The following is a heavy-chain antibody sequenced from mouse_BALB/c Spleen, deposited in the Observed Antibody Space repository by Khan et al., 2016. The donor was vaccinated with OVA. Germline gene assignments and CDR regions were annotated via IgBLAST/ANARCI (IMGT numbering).Heavy chain of an antibody. V-gene: IGHV3-1*02. CDR2: ESSSGST. CDR1: GYTINDSYS. J-gene: IGHJ2*01. Sequence: VQLKESGPGLVKPSQSLSLSCTATGYTINDSYSWNLNQRPAGNKLEFLGYESSSGSTNYDPSLQSRISITRDTSTNQFFLQFNSLTTEDTTTYYCARTARINYWGQGTTLTVSS. D-gene: IGHD1-2*01. CDR3: ARTARINY.